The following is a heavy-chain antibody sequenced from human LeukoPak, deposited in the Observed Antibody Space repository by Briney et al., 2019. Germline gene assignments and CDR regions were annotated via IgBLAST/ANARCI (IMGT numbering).Heavy chain of an antibody. Sequence: ASVKVSCKASGGTFSSYAISWVRQAPGQGLEWMGGIIPIFGTANYAQKFQGRVTITADESTSTAYMELSSLRSEDTAVYYCARCGMVATLDYYGMDVWGQGTTVTVSS. J-gene: IGHJ6*02. V-gene: IGHV1-69*13. D-gene: IGHD5-12*01. CDR3: ARCGMVATLDYYGMDV. CDR2: IIPIFGTA. CDR1: GGTFSSYA.